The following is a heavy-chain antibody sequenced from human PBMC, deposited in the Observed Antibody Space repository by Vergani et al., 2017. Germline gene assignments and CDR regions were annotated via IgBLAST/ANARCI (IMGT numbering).Heavy chain of an antibody. D-gene: IGHD3-22*01. V-gene: IGHV3-48*04. Sequence: EVQLVESGGGLVQPGGSLRLSCAASGFTFSSYSMNWVRQAPGKGLEWVSYISSSSSTIYYADSVKGRFTISRDNAKNSLYLQMNSLRAEDTAVYYCARDYYDSSGYYSHAFDIWGQGTMVTVSS. CDR2: ISSSSSTI. J-gene: IGHJ3*02. CDR1: GFTFSSYS. CDR3: ARDYYDSSGYYSHAFDI.